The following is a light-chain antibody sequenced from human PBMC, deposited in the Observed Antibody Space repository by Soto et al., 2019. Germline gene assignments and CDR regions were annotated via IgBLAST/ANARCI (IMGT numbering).Light chain of an antibody. Sequence: EIVLTQSPGTLSLPPGERVTLSCRASQSVSSSYLAWYQQKPGQAPRLLFYGASSRATGIPDRFSGSGSGTDFILTISRLEPEDFAVYYCQQYGSSPITVGQVTRLEIK. CDR1: QSVSSSY. CDR2: GAS. J-gene: IGKJ5*01. V-gene: IGKV3-20*01. CDR3: QQYGSSPIT.